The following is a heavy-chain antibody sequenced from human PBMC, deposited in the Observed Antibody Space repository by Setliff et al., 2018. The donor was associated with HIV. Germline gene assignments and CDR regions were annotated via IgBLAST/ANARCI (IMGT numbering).Heavy chain of an antibody. CDR3: ARDQATGYEKVWFSWIDP. V-gene: IGHV1-69*13. CDR2: IIPIFNTA. D-gene: IGHD5-12*01. J-gene: IGHJ5*02. Sequence: SVKVSCKASGGTFSLYAINWVRQAPGQGLEWMGGIIPIFNTANYARKFQGRVTITADGSTSTAYMELSSLRFEDTATYYCARDQATGYEKVWFSWIDPWGQGTLVTVSS. CDR1: GGTFSLYA.